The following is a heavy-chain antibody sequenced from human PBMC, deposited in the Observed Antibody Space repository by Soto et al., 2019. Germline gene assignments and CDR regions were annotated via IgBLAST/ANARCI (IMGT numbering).Heavy chain of an antibody. J-gene: IGHJ4*02. V-gene: IGHV3-48*02. Sequence: EVQLVESGGGLVQPGGSLRLSCAASGFTFGSYSMNWVRQAPGKGLEWVSYISSSSITIYYADSVKGRFTVSRDNAKNSLYLQMNSLRDEDTAVYYCASGLKMATINNYWGQGTLVTVSS. CDR3: ASGLKMATINNY. CDR1: GFTFGSYS. CDR2: ISSSSITI. D-gene: IGHD5-12*01.